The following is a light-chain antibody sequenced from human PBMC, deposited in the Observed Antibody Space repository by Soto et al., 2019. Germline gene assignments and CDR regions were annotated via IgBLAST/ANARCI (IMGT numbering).Light chain of an antibody. V-gene: IGLV2-8*01. CDR1: SSDVGGYNY. J-gene: IGLJ3*02. Sequence: QSALTQPPSASGSPGQSVTISCSGTSSDVGGYNYVSWYQQQPGKAPKLMIYEVNKRPSGVPDRFSGSKSGNTASLTVSGLQADDVADYYCGSYAGTTKAVFGGGTKVTVL. CDR2: EVN. CDR3: GSYAGTTKAV.